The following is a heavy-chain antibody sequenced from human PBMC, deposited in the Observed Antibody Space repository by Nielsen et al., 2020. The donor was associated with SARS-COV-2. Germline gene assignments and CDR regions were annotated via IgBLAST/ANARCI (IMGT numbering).Heavy chain of an antibody. J-gene: IGHJ4*02. V-gene: IGHV3-33*06. CDR1: GFSVSQFG. CDR3: AKHEGED. Sequence: GESLKISCAASGFSVSQFGMHWVRQAPGKGLEWVADMWADGIKKYSIDSVKGRFTISRDNSRNTLYLEMNSLRADDTAVYYCAKHEGEDWGQGTLVTVSS. CDR2: MWADGIKK. D-gene: IGHD3-10*01.